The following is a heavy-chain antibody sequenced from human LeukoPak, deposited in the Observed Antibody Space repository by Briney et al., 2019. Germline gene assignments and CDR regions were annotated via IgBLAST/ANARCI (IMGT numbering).Heavy chain of an antibody. J-gene: IGHJ5*02. CDR2: INPGNGNT. D-gene: IGHD2-15*01. CDR1: GYTFTSYT. Sequence: ASVKVSCKASGYTFTSYTMHWVRQAPGQRLEWMGWINPGNGNTKYSQEFQGRVTITRDTSASTTYMELSSLRSEDMAVYYCGSGRGSFWFDPWGQGTLVTVSS. V-gene: IGHV1-3*03. CDR3: GSGRGSFWFDP.